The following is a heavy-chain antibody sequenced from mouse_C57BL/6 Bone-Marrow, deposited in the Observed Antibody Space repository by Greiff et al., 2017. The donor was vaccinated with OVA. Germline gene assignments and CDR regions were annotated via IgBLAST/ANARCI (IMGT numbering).Heavy chain of an antibody. J-gene: IGHJ1*03. CDR1: GYTFTSYW. D-gene: IGHD2-4*01. CDR2: IDPSDSYT. Sequence: QVQLQQPGAELVKPGASVKLSCKASGYTFTSYWMQWVKQRPGQGLEWIGEIDPSDSYTNYNQKFKGKATLTVDTSSSTAYMQLSSLTSEDSAVYNCARRGDYDYSYWYFDVWGTGTTVTVSS. CDR3: ARRGDYDYSYWYFDV. V-gene: IGHV1-50*01.